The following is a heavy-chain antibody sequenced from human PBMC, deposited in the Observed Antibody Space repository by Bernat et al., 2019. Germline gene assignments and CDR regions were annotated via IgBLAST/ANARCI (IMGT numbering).Heavy chain of an antibody. CDR2: INNSGST. Sequence: QVQLQQWGAGLLKPSETLSLTCAVYGGYFSGYYWSWICQPPGKGLEWIGEINNSGSTNYNTSLKSRVTISVDTSKNQFSLKLSSVTAADTAVYYCARDMVRGVYYYYGMDFWGQGTTLTVSS. CDR3: ARDMVRGVYYYYGMDF. J-gene: IGHJ6*02. CDR1: GGYFSGYY. D-gene: IGHD3-10*01. V-gene: IGHV4-34*01.